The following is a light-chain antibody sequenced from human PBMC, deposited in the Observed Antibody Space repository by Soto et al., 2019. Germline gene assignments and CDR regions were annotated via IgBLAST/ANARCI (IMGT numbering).Light chain of an antibody. Sequence: EIVLTQSPATLSLSPGERATLSCRASQSVGTYLAWYQQKPGQSLRLLMFDVSNRATGIPARFSGSGSGTDFTLTISSLEPEDFGVYYCQHRSIWPVSFGQGTRLEIK. V-gene: IGKV3-11*01. CDR1: QSVGTY. J-gene: IGKJ5*01. CDR2: DVS. CDR3: QHRSIWPVS.